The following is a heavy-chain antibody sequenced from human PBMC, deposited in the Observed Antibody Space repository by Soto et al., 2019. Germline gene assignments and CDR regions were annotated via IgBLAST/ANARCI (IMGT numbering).Heavy chain of an antibody. V-gene: IGHV3-23*01. D-gene: IGHD1-1*01. Sequence: EVQLLDSGGGWVQPGGSLRLSCAASGFKFSSNAMSWVRQAPGKGLEWVSGITGNGDTTYYVQSVKGRFTISRDNSKSTLHLQMNSLRAEDTAVYYCAQCPSPFGGCGRVDYWGQGTLVTVSS. CDR1: GFKFSSNA. J-gene: IGHJ4*02. CDR2: ITGNGDTT. CDR3: AQCPSPFGGCGRVDY.